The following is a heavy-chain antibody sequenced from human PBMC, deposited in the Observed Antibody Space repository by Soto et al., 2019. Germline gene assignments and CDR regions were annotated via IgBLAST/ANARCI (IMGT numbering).Heavy chain of an antibody. V-gene: IGHV1-18*01. CDR1: GYTFTSYG. CDR2: ISAYNGNT. Sequence: QVQLVQSGAEVKKPGASVKVSCKASGYTFTSYGISWVRQAPGQGLEWMGWISAYNGNTNYAQKLQGRVTMTTDTSTSTAFMELRSLRSDDTAVYYCARDGYYDSSGYRSDFDYWGQGTLVTVSS. J-gene: IGHJ4*02. CDR3: ARDGYYDSSGYRSDFDY. D-gene: IGHD3-22*01.